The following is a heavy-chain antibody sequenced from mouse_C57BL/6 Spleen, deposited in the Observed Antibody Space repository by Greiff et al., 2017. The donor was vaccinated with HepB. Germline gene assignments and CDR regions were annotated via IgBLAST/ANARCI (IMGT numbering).Heavy chain of an antibody. CDR3: TTGEGLRRGFAY. Sequence: VQLKQSGAELVRPGASVKLSCTASGFNIKDDYMHWVKQRPEQGLEWIGWIDPENGDTEYASKFQGKATITADTSSNTAYLQLSSLPSEDTAVYYCTTGEGLRRGFAYWGQGTLVTVSA. CDR1: GFNIKDDY. J-gene: IGHJ3*01. CDR2: IDPENGDT. V-gene: IGHV14-4*01. D-gene: IGHD2-4*01.